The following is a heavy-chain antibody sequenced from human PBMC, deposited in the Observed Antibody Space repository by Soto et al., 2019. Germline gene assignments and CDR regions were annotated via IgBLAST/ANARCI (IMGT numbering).Heavy chain of an antibody. CDR1: GYTFTSYG. J-gene: IGHJ5*02. V-gene: IGHV1-18*01. D-gene: IGHD6-13*01. CDR3: ARVLSGYSSSWYEDNWFDP. CDR2: ISAYNGNT. Sequence: ASVKVSCKASGYTFTSYGISWVRQAPGQGLEWMGWISAYNGNTNYAQKLQGRVTMTTDTSTSTAYMELRSLRSDDTAVYYCARVLSGYSSSWYEDNWFDPWGQGTLVTVSS.